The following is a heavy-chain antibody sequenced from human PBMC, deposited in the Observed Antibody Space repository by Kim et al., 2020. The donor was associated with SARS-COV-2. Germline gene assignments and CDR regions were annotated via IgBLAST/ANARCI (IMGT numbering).Heavy chain of an antibody. D-gene: IGHD3-22*01. V-gene: IGHV3-11*01. Sequence: GGSLRLSCAASGFTFSDYYMSWIRQAPGKGLEWVSYISSSGSTIYYADSVKGRFTISRDNAKNSLYLQMNSLRAEDTAVYYCARDAKKYYYDSSGYFEDWGQGTLVTVSS. CDR1: GFTFSDYY. CDR3: ARDAKKYYYDSSGYFED. CDR2: ISSSGSTI. J-gene: IGHJ4*02.